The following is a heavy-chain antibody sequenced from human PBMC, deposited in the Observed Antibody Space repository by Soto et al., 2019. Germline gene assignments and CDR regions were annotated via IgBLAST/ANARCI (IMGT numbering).Heavy chain of an antibody. CDR2: ISAYNGNT. Sequence: QVQLVQSGAEVKKPGASVKVSCKASGYTFSSYGISWVRQAPGQGLEWMGWISAYNGNTNYAQKLQGRVTMTTDTASSTPYLEVTSTKTFALSDYSCAWEYCGGDGGIIYSCLRIDVRGQGTTVSVTS. CDR3: AWEYCGGDGGIIYSCLRIDV. J-gene: IGHJ6*02. D-gene: IGHD2-21*02. CDR1: GYTFSSYG. V-gene: IGHV1-18*03.